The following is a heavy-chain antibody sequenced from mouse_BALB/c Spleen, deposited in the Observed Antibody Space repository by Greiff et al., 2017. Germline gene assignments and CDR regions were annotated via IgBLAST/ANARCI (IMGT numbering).Heavy chain of an antibody. V-gene: IGHV14-3*02. Sequence: EVKLQQSGAELVKPGASVKLSCTASGFNIKDTYMHWVKQRPEQGLEWIGRIDPANGNTKYDPKFQGKATITADTSSNTAYLQLSSLTSEDTAVYYCAPYYDYDDYAMDYWGQGTSVTVSS. CDR2: IDPANGNT. J-gene: IGHJ4*01. CDR1: GFNIKDTY. D-gene: IGHD2-4*01. CDR3: APYYDYDDYAMDY.